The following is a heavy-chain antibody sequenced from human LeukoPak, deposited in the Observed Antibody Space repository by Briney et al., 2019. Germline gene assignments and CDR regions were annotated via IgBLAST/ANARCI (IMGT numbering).Heavy chain of an antibody. V-gene: IGHV1-24*01. CDR1: GYTLTELS. D-gene: IGHD2-15*01. CDR3: ATDLPGYFSGGSCYSSRWFDP. CDR2: FDPEDGET. J-gene: IGHJ5*02. Sequence: GVSVKVSCKVSGYTLTELSMHWVRPAPGKGLERVGGFDPEDGETINAQKFQGRVTMTEDTSTDTAYMGLSTLRYEETAEYYCATDLPGYFSGGSCYSSRWFDPWGQGTLVTVSS.